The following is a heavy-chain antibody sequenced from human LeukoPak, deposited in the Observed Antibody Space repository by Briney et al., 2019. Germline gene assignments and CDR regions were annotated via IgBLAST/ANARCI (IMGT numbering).Heavy chain of an antibody. Sequence: GGSLRLSCGASGFTFSNYAMNWVRQAPGKGLEWVSGISNSGGSAYYADSVEGRFTISRDNSRNTLYLQMNSLRAEDTAVYYCAKGLRLGELSSGFDYWGQGTLVTVSS. J-gene: IGHJ4*02. CDR3: AKGLRLGELSSGFDY. V-gene: IGHV3-23*01. D-gene: IGHD3-16*02. CDR2: ISNSGGSA. CDR1: GFTFSNYA.